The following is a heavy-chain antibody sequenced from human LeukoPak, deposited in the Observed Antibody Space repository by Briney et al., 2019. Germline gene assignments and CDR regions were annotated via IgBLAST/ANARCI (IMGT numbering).Heavy chain of an antibody. Sequence: SETLSLTCTVSGGSISSSSYYWGWIRQPPGKGLVWIGSIYYSGSTYYNPSLKSRVTISVDTSKNQFSLKLSSVTAADTAVYYCARHSKGWFDPWGQGTLVIVSS. CDR2: IYYSGST. CDR3: ARHSKGWFDP. J-gene: IGHJ5*02. CDR1: GGSISSSSYY. V-gene: IGHV4-39*01.